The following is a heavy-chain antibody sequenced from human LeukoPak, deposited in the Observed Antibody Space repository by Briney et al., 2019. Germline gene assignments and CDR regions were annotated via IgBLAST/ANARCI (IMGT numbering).Heavy chain of an antibody. V-gene: IGHV3-30*02. J-gene: IGHJ3*02. CDR2: IPFDGSDE. D-gene: IGHD3-22*01. CDR1: GFRLTTYG. CDR3: AKGAGYYYDSSGYSTQGAFDI. Sequence: GGSLRLSCEVSGFRLTTYGTHWVRQAPGKGLEWVAYIPFDGSDEYYVDSVKGRFSISRDNSKNTLFLQMNSLRPEDTAVYYCAKGAGYYYDSSGYSTQGAFDIWGQGTMVTVSS.